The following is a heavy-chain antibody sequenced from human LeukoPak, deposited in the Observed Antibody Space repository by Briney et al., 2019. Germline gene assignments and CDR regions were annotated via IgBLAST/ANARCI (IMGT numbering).Heavy chain of an antibody. CDR2: IYYSGST. Sequence: SETLSLTCTVSGGSISSSSYYWGWIRQPPGKGLEWIGSIYYSGSTNYNPSLKSRVTISVDTSKNQFSLKLSSVTAADTAVYYCARDATYYDFWSGSGDNWFDPWGQGTLVTVSS. J-gene: IGHJ5*02. CDR1: GGSISSSSYY. CDR3: ARDATYYDFWSGSGDNWFDP. V-gene: IGHV4-39*07. D-gene: IGHD3-3*01.